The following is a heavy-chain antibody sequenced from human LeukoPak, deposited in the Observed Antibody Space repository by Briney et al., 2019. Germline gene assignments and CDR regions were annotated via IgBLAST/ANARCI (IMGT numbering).Heavy chain of an antibody. CDR3: AKDTAAAALYYFDY. Sequence: PGRSLRLSXAASGFTFDDYAMHWVRQSPGKGLEWLSGISWNSGSIGYADSVKGRFTISRDNAKNSLYLQMNSLRAEDMALYYCAKDTAAAALYYFDYWGQGTLVTVSS. V-gene: IGHV3-9*03. J-gene: IGHJ4*02. CDR1: GFTFDDYA. D-gene: IGHD6-13*01. CDR2: ISWNSGSI.